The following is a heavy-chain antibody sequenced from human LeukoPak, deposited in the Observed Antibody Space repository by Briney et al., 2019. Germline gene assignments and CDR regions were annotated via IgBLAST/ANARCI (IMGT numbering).Heavy chain of an antibody. CDR3: AHHCSSTSCPDY. Sequence: PSETLSLTCAVSGGSISSSNWWRWVRQPPGKGLEWIGEIYHSGSTNYNPSLKSRVTISVNKSKNQFSLKLSSVTAADTAVYYCAHHCSSTSCPDYWGQGTLVTVSS. CDR2: IYHSGST. J-gene: IGHJ4*02. V-gene: IGHV4-4*02. D-gene: IGHD2-2*01. CDR1: GGSISSSNW.